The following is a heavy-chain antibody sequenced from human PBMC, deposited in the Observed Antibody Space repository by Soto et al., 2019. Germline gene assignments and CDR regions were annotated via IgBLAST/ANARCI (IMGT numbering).Heavy chain of an antibody. CDR1: GNTVPNYA. Sequence: ASVKVSCKASGNTVPNYAIHWVRQAPGQRLEWMGWINAYNGNTEYSQKFQGRGTITRDTSANTAYMELSSLRSEDTAVYYCARFGLRFLDWLPTYYFDYWGQGTLVTVSS. CDR2: INAYNGNT. J-gene: IGHJ4*02. V-gene: IGHV1-3*01. D-gene: IGHD3-9*01. CDR3: ARFGLRFLDWLPTYYFDY.